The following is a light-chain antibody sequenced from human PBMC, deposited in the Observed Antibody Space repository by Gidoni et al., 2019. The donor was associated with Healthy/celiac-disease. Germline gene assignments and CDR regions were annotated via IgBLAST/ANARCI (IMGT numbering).Light chain of an antibody. V-gene: IGKV1-33*01. CDR3: QQYDNLPYT. Sequence: DIQMTQSPSSLSASVGDRVTITCQASTDISNYLNWYQQKPGKAPKLLIYAASNLETGVPSRFSGSGSGTDFTFTISSLQPEDIATYYCQQYDNLPYTFGQGTKLEIK. CDR1: TDISNY. CDR2: AAS. J-gene: IGKJ2*01.